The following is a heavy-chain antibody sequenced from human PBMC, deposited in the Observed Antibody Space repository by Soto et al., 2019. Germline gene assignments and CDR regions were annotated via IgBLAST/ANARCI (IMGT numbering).Heavy chain of an antibody. D-gene: IGHD6-13*01. Sequence: SETLSLTCTVSGGSISSSSYYWGWIRQPPGKGLEWIGSIYYSGSTYYNPSLKSRVTISVDTSKNQFSLKLSSVTAADTAVYYCARHGSPYSSSWPDYFDYWGQGTLVTVSS. CDR2: IYYSGST. CDR1: GGSISSSSYY. CDR3: ARHGSPYSSSWPDYFDY. J-gene: IGHJ4*02. V-gene: IGHV4-39*01.